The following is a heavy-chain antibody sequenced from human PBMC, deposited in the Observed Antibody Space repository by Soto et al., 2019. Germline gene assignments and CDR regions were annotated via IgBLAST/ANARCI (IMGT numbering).Heavy chain of an antibody. CDR1: GVSISISNW. V-gene: IGHV4-4*02. CDR3: ARATDDYGDAFDI. Sequence: QVQLQESGPGLLKPSGTLSLTCNVSGVSISISNWWTWIGPPPGKGLEWIGQIFHSGSTNYNPSLESQVTMSVDKSQNQFSLKLTSMTAADTAIYFCARATDDYGDAFDIWGPGTVVTVSS. CDR2: IFHSGST. D-gene: IGHD4-17*01. J-gene: IGHJ3*02.